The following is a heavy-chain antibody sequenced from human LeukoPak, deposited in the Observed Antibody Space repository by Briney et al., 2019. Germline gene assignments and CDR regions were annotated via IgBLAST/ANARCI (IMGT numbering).Heavy chain of an antibody. CDR2: ISSSSSTI. CDR1: GFTFSSYS. CDR3: AKGNGYSYGRYYFDY. V-gene: IGHV3-48*01. Sequence: GGSLRLSCAASGFTFSSYSMNWVRQAPGKGLEWASYISSSSSTIYYADSVKGRFTISRDNAKNSLYLQMNSLRAEDTAVYYCAKGNGYSYGRYYFDYWGQGTLVTVSS. J-gene: IGHJ4*02. D-gene: IGHD5-18*01.